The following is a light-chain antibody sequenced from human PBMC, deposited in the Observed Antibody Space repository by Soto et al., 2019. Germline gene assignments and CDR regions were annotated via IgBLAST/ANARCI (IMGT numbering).Light chain of an antibody. J-gene: IGKJ2*02. Sequence: EIVLTQSPSTLSLSPGERATLSCRASQSVSSYLAWYQQKPGQAPRLLIYDASNMANGIPARFSGSGSGTDFTLTISSREPEDFAVYYCQQRSNWPPSTFGQGTKLEIK. CDR3: QQRSNWPPST. CDR1: QSVSSY. V-gene: IGKV3-11*01. CDR2: DAS.